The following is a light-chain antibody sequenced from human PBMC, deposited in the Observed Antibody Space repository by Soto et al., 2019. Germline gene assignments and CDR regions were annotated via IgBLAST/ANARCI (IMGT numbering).Light chain of an antibody. V-gene: IGLV2-14*01. J-gene: IGLJ1*01. CDR2: DVS. CDR3: SSYTSSTTYV. CDR1: ISDVGGYNY. Sequence: QSVLTQPASVSASPGQSIAISCTGTISDVGGYNYVSWYQQHPGKAPKLMIYDVSNRPSGVSNRFSGSKSGNTASLTISGLQAEDEADYYCSSYTSSTTYVFGTGTKVTV.